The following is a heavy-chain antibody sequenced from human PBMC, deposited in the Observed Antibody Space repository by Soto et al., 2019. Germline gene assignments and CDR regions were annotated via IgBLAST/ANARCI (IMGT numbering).Heavy chain of an antibody. J-gene: IGHJ4*02. CDR2: INPSGGST. V-gene: IGHV1-46*01. CDR1: GYTFTSYY. Sequence: ASVKVSCKASGYTFTSYYMHWVRQAPGQGLEWMGIINPSGGSTSYAQKFQGRVTMTRDTSTSTVYMELSGLRSEDTAVYYCARDYHDYDDSSGSPGYWGQGTLVTVSS. D-gene: IGHD3-22*01. CDR3: ARDYHDYDDSSGSPGY.